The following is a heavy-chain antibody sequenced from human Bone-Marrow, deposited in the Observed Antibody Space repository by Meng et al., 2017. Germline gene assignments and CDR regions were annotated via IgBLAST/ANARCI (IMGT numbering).Heavy chain of an antibody. Sequence: ASVKVSCKPSGYSFTAYYIHWVRQAPGQGLEWLGHINPNNGDTLYAQKFQGRVSMTGDTSISTAYGELSSLRSDDTAVYYCVRDENISLGKLFGDYWGQGTMVTVSS. J-gene: IGHJ4*02. D-gene: IGHD2-21*01. V-gene: IGHV1-2*06. CDR2: INPNNGDT. CDR3: VRDENISLGKLFGDY. CDR1: GYSFTAYY.